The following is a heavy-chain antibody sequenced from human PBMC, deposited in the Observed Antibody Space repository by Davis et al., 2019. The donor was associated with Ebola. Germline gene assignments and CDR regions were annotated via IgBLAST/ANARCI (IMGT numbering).Heavy chain of an antibody. J-gene: IGHJ4*02. D-gene: IGHD6-19*01. CDR1: GGSISSYY. CDR2: IYYSGST. V-gene: IGHV4-59*01. Sequence: SETLSLTCTVSGGSISSYYWSWIRQPPGKGLEWIGYIYYSGSTNYNPSLKSRVTISVDTSKNQFSLKLSSVTAADTAVYYCARVLLAVAGTVDHWGQGTLVTVSS. CDR3: ARVLLAVAGTVDH.